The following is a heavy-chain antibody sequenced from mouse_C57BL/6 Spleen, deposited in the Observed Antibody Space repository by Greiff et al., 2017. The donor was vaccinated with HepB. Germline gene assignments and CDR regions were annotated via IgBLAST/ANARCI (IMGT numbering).Heavy chain of an antibody. V-gene: IGHV1-81*01. J-gene: IGHJ3*01. Sequence: VQLQQSGAELARPGASVKLSCKASGYTFTSYGISWVKQRTEQGLEWIGEIYPRSGNTYYNEKFKGKATLTADKSSSTAYMELRSLTSEDSAVYFCARRDYDAYWGQGTLVTVSA. CDR1: GYTFTSYG. CDR2: IYPRSGNT. CDR3: ARRDYDAY. D-gene: IGHD2-4*01.